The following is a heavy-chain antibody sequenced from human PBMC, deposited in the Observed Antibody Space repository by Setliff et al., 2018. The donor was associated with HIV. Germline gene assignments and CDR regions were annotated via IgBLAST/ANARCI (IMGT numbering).Heavy chain of an antibody. Sequence: GASVKVSCKASADTFTNCLINWVRQAPGQGLEWMGWINPKSGGTRYAQKFQGRVSMTRDTAISTAYMELSRLRSDDSAVYYCARGLGNFVPDLIGYFDYWGQGTLVTSPQ. J-gene: IGHJ4*02. CDR3: ARGLGNFVPDLIGYFDY. CDR2: INPKSGGT. D-gene: IGHD3-3*02. CDR1: ADTFTNCL. V-gene: IGHV1-2*02.